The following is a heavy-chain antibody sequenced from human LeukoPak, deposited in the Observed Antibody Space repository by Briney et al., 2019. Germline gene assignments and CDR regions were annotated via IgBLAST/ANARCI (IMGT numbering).Heavy chain of an antibody. J-gene: IGHJ4*02. Sequence: GGSLRLSCAASGFTFSSYWMYWVRQAPGKGLVWVSLISSDGSTTSYADSVKGRFTISRDNAKNTLYLQMNSPRAEDTAMYYCASGRSYDSSGYYFYWGQGTLVTVSS. CDR2: ISSDGSTT. D-gene: IGHD3-22*01. V-gene: IGHV3-74*01. CDR3: ASGRSYDSSGYYFY. CDR1: GFTFSSYW.